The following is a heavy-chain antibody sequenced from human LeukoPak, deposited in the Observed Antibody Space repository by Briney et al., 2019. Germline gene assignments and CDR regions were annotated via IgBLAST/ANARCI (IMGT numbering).Heavy chain of an antibody. CDR2: IYYSEST. V-gene: IGHV4-31*03. CDR3: ARAGYSGFDFNFDY. J-gene: IGHJ4*02. Sequence: PSETLSLTCTVSGGSINYYYWMWIRQHPGKGLEWIGYIYYSESTYYNPSLKSRIIISVDTSKNQFSLKLRSVTAADTAVYYCARAGYSGFDFNFDYWGQGTLVTVSS. CDR1: GGSINYYY. D-gene: IGHD5-12*01.